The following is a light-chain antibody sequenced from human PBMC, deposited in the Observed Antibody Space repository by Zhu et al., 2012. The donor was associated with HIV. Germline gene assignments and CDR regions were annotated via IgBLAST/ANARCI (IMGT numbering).Light chain of an antibody. Sequence: ATVSCRASRSVSSFLAWYQQHPGQAPRLLIYDASKRAAGIPPRFSGSGSGTDLTLTISSLEPEDFAVYYCQQRVNWPLTFGGGTKVEIK. V-gene: IGKV3-11*01. CDR3: QQRVNWPLT. J-gene: IGKJ4*01. CDR1: RSVSSF. CDR2: DAS.